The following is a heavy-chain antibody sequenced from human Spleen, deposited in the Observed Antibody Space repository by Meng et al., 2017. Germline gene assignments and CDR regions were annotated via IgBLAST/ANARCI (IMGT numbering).Heavy chain of an antibody. CDR1: GFTFDDYT. J-gene: IGHJ6*02. CDR2: ISCDGGST. V-gene: IGHV3-43*01. D-gene: IGHD5-18*01. Sequence: GESLKISCAASGFTFDDYTMHWVRQAPGEGLELVSLISCDGGSTYYADSVKGRFTISRDNSKHSLYLQMNSLRTEDTALYYCAKGLAQFTAYYYGMDVWGQGTTVTVSS. CDR3: AKGLAQFTAYYYGMDV.